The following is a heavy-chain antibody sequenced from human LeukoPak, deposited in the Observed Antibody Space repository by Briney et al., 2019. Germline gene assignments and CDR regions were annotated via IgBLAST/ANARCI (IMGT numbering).Heavy chain of an antibody. D-gene: IGHD6-6*01. Sequence: SSETLSLTCAVYGGSFSGYYWSWIRQPPGKGLEWIGYIYYSGSTNYNPSLKSRVTISVDTSKNQFSLKLSSVTAADTAVYYCAGEIAARPYYYYGMDVWGQGTTVTVSS. V-gene: IGHV4-59*01. CDR3: AGEIAARPYYYYGMDV. CDR1: GGSFSGYY. CDR2: IYYSGST. J-gene: IGHJ6*02.